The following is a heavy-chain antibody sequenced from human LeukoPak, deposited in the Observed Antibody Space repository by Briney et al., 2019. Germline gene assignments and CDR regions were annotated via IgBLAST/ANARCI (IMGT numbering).Heavy chain of an antibody. CDR2: IYYSGST. V-gene: IGHV4-59*08. Sequence: SETLSLTCTVSGGSISSYYWSWIRQPPGKGLGWIGYIYYSGSTNYNPSLKSRVTISVDTSKNQFSLKLSSVTAADTAVYYCARTLEYSASAVRYWGQGTLVTVSS. CDR3: ARTLEYSASAVRY. D-gene: IGHD2/OR15-2a*01. J-gene: IGHJ4*02. CDR1: GGSISSYY.